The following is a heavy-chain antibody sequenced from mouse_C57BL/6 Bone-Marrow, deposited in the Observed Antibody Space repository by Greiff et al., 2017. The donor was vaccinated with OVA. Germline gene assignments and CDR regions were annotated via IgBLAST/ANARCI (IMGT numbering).Heavy chain of an antibody. CDR1: GFTFSDFY. Sequence: EVKLVESGGGLVQPGGSLKLSCAASGFTFSDFYMYWIRQTPEKRLEWVAYISNGGGSTYYPDTVKGRFTISRDNAKNTLYLQMSRLKSEDTAMYYCARLDAMDYWGQGTSVIVSS. J-gene: IGHJ4*01. CDR2: ISNGGGST. CDR3: ARLDAMDY. V-gene: IGHV5-12*01.